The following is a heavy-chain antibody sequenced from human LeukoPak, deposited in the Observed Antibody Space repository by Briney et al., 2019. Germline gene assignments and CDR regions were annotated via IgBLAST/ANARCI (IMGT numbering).Heavy chain of an antibody. CDR3: VRDGERAGNMDS. CDR2: INTGSNTI. J-gene: IGHJ4*02. V-gene: IGHV3-48*04. CDR1: GFTFSNFA. D-gene: IGHD2/OR15-2a*01. Sequence: GGSLRLSCAASGFTFSNFAMSWVRQAPGKGLEWVSYINTGSNTIYYADSVKGRFTISRDNTKNSLFLQMNSLRVEDAAVYYCVRDGERAGNMDSWGQGTLVTVSS.